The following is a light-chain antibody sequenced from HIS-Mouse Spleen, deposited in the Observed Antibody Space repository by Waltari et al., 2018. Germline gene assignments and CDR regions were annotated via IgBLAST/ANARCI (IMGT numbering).Light chain of an antibody. CDR2: EGS. Sequence: QSALTQPASVSGSPGQSIPASCTGTSSDVGSYNFVSRYQQHPGKAPKLMIYEGSKRPSGVSNRFSGSKSGNTASLTISGLQAEDEADYYCCSYAGSSTLVFGGGTKLTVL. J-gene: IGLJ3*02. CDR1: SSDVGSYNF. CDR3: CSYAGSSTLV. V-gene: IGLV2-23*01.